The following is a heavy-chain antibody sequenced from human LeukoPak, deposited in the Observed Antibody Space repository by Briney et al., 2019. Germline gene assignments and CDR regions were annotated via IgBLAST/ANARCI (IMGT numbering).Heavy chain of an antibody. D-gene: IGHD5-12*01. Sequence: GESLKISCKGSGYSFTSYWIGWVRQMPGKGPEWMGIIYPGDSDTRYSPSFQGQVTISADKSFSTAYLQWSSLKASDTAMYYCARWSGGSGYDWGFGWFDPWGQGTLVTVSS. J-gene: IGHJ5*02. CDR2: IYPGDSDT. CDR1: GYSFTSYW. CDR3: ARWSGGSGYDWGFGWFDP. V-gene: IGHV5-51*01.